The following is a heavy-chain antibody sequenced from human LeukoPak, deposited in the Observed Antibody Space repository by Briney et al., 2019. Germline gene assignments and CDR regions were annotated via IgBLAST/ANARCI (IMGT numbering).Heavy chain of an antibody. CDR3: VRDRDALKYFDF. J-gene: IGHJ4*02. CDR1: RFTFKNFG. V-gene: IGHV3-33*01. Sequence: GRSLRLSCVASRFTFKNFGMHGVRQAPGKGLEWVAVIWYDGSDKYYSDSVKGRFTISRENSKNTLYLQMNSLRAEATALYYCVRDRDALKYFDFWGQGTLVTVSS. D-gene: IGHD5-24*01. CDR2: IWYDGSDK.